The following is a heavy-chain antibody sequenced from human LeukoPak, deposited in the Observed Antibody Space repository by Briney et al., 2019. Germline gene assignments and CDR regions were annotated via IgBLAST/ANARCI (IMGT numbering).Heavy chain of an antibody. J-gene: IGHJ4*02. CDR2: FDLEDGET. CDR3: ATTEPGQCSGTSCYYTFDY. V-gene: IGHV1-24*01. CDR1: GYTLTELS. Sequence: ASVKVSCRVSGYTLTELSMHWVRQAPGKGLEWMGGFDLEDGETIYAQKFQGRVTMTEDTSTDTAYMELSSLRSEDTAVYYCATTEPGQCSGTSCYYTFDYWGQGTLVTVSS. D-gene: IGHD2-2*01.